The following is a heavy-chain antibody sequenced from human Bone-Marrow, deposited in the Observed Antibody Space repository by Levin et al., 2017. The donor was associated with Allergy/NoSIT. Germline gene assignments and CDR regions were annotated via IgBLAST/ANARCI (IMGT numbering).Heavy chain of an antibody. CDR3: AREVLWDCGGNCHWYFHI. CDR2: IYHSGKT. J-gene: IGHJ2*01. CDR1: GYSMSSGSY. Sequence: PSETLSLTCAVSGYSMSSGSYWAWIRQPPGKGLEWIGRIYHSGKTHFSPSLKSRVTMSVDASKNHFSLKLDSVTAADTAVYYCAREVLWDCGGNCHWYFHIWGRGTLVTVSS. D-gene: IGHD2-21*02. V-gene: IGHV4-38-2*02.